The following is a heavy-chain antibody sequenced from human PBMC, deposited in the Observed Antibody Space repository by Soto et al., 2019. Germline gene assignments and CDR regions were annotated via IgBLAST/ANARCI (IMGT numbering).Heavy chain of an antibody. D-gene: IGHD2-15*01. J-gene: IGHJ5*02. CDR3: ARHSGGNNNWFDP. V-gene: IGHV5-10-1*01. CDR1: GYSFTSYW. Sequence: PGESLKNSCKGSGYSFTSYWIIWVRQMPGKGLEWMGRIDPSDSYTNYSPSFQGHVTISADKSISTAYLQWSSLKASDTAMYYCARHSGGNNNWFDPWGQGTLVTVSS. CDR2: IDPSDSYT.